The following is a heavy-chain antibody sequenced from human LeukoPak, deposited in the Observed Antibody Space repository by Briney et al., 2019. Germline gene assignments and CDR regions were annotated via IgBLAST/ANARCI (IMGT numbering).Heavy chain of an antibody. V-gene: IGHV4-34*01. CDR3: ARVSVHGYSDY. J-gene: IGHJ4*02. Sequence: SETLSLTCAVYGGSFSGYYWSWIRQPPGKGLEWIGEINHSGSTNYNPSLKSRVTISVDTSKNQFSLKLSSVTAADTAVYYCARVSVHGYSDYWGQGTLVTVSS. CDR1: GGSFSGYY. D-gene: IGHD2-8*01. CDR2: INHSGST.